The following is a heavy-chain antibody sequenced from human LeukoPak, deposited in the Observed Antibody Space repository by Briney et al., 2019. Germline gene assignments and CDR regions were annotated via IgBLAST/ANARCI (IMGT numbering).Heavy chain of an antibody. J-gene: IGHJ4*02. D-gene: IGHD5-24*01. CDR3: ARGLGEGYPDY. CDR2: IKHGGFT. CDR1: GGSFVGFY. Sequence: SETLDLMSAVEGGSFVGFYGSWMRQTKGKELELIGEIKHGGFTSYHPSLKSRVTMSEDTSNNQFSLKLTSVTAADTAVYYCARGLGEGYPDYWGPGTLVTVSS. V-gene: IGHV4-34*01.